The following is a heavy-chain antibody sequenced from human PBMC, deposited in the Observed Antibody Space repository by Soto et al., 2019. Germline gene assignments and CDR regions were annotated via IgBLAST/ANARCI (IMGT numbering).Heavy chain of an antibody. CDR2: IHYSRST. CDR1: GGSITDYY. Sequence: QVQLQESGPGLVKPSETLSLTCTVSGGSITDYYWSWMRQPPGKGLEWIGYIHYSRSTKYNPSLQSRLTLSVDRTKNQFSLELSSVTAADTAVYYCAKYGVGKYYGYMDVWGKGTTVTVSS. V-gene: IGHV4-59*08. CDR3: AKYGVGKYYGYMDV. J-gene: IGHJ6*03. D-gene: IGHD3-10*01.